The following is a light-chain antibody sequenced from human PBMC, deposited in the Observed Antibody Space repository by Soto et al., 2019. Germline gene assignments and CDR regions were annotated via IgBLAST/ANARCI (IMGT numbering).Light chain of an antibody. Sequence: EIVMTQSPATLSVSPGGRATLSCRASQSISDTLAWYQQKPGQAPRLLIYYISTRATGIPARFSGSGSGTEFTLTINSLQSEDSAVYYCQQHNQWPITFGQGTRLEI. CDR2: YIS. J-gene: IGKJ5*01. CDR3: QQHNQWPIT. V-gene: IGKV3D-15*01. CDR1: QSISDT.